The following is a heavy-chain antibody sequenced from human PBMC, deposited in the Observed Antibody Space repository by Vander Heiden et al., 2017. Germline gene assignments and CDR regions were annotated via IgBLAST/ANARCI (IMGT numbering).Heavy chain of an antibody. J-gene: IGHJ3*02. Sequence: EVQLVESVGGLVKPGGSLRLSCAASGFTFSSYSMNWVRQAPGKGLEWVSSISSSSSYIYYADSVKGRFTISRDNAKNSLYLQMNSLRAEDTAVYYCARMGHSSRPRLFDIWGQGTMVTVSS. CDR2: ISSSSSYI. CDR1: GFTFSSYS. V-gene: IGHV3-21*01. CDR3: ARMGHSSRPRLFDI. D-gene: IGHD6-13*01.